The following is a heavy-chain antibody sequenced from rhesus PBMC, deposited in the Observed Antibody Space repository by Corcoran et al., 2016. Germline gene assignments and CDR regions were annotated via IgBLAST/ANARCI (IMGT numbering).Heavy chain of an antibody. D-gene: IGHD1-44*02. Sequence: QVQLQESGPGVVKPSETLSLTCAVSGYSISSGYDWSWIRQPPRKGLEWIGYIYGSSGSTNYNPSLKNRVTNSKGTSKNQFALRLSSVTAADTAVYYCARAGAVIYGLDSWGQGVVVTVSS. CDR2: IYGSSGST. V-gene: IGHV4-76*01. CDR1: GYSISSGYD. J-gene: IGHJ6*01. CDR3: ARAGAVIYGLDS.